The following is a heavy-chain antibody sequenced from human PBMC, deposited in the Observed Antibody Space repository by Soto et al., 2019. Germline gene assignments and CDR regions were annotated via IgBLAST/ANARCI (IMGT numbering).Heavy chain of an antibody. CDR1: GYTLTELS. V-gene: IGHV1-24*01. J-gene: IGHJ5*02. CDR3: AKLRCSSTSCHRPGGWFDP. CDR2: CEPEDGET. Sequence: ASVTVSCKVSGYTLTELSMHWVRQAPGKGLEWMGGCEPEDGETIYAKKFQGRVTMTEDTSTDTAYMELSSLRSEDTAVYYCAKLRCSSTSCHRPGGWFDPWGQGTLVTVSS. D-gene: IGHD2-2*01.